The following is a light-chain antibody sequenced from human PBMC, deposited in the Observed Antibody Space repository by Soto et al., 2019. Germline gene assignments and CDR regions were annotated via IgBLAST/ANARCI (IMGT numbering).Light chain of an antibody. V-gene: IGKV3-20*01. CDR3: QQYCSALWT. CDR1: QSISSRY. CDR2: GAS. J-gene: IGKJ1*01. Sequence: ELVLTQSPGPLPLSPGERTTLSCRSSQSISSRYLAWYQQKPGQAPRLLVYGASSRATGIPDRFSGGGSGTYYTLTISRLGPEEFAPDYCQQYCSALWTLGQRTKVFIK.